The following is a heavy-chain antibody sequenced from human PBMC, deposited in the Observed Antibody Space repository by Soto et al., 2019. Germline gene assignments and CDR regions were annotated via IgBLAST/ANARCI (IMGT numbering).Heavy chain of an antibody. V-gene: IGHV3-23*01. D-gene: IGHD3-3*01. CDR3: AKDSSVATYYDFWSGYYLRSEERNLDY. CDR1: GFTFSSYA. J-gene: IGHJ4*02. Sequence: GGSLRLSCAASGFTFSSYAMSWVRQAPGKGLEWLSAISGSGGGTYYADSVKGRFTISRDNSKNTLYLQMNSLRAEDTAVYYCAKDSSVATYYDFWSGYYLRSEERNLDYWGQGTLVTVSS. CDR2: ISGSGGGT.